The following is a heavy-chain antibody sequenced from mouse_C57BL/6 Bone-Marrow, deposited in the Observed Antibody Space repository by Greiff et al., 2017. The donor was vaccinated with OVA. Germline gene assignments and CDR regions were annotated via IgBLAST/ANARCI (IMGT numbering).Heavy chain of an antibody. Sequence: EVKLVESGGDLVKPGGSLKLSCAASGFTFSSYGMSWVRQTPDKRLEWVATISSGGSYTYYPDSVKGRFTISRDNAKNTLYLQMSSLKSEDTAMYYCARRPGFYYGNYLDYWGQGTTLTVSS. J-gene: IGHJ2*01. CDR3: ARRPGFYYGNYLDY. V-gene: IGHV5-6*02. CDR2: ISSGGSYT. D-gene: IGHD2-1*01. CDR1: GFTFSSYG.